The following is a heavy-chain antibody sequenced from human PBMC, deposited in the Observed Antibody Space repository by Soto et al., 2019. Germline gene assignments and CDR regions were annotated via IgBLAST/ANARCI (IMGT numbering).Heavy chain of an antibody. Sequence: QVQLVQSGAEMKKPGSSVKVSCKASGGTFSSYAISWVRQAPGQGLEWMGGIIPIFGTANYAQKFQGRVTITADESTSTAYMELSSLRSEDTAVYYCARDHIVVVPAASYYYYYGMDVWGQGTTVTVSS. CDR1: GGTFSSYA. J-gene: IGHJ6*02. V-gene: IGHV1-69*01. D-gene: IGHD2-2*01. CDR3: ARDHIVVVPAASYYYYYGMDV. CDR2: IIPIFGTA.